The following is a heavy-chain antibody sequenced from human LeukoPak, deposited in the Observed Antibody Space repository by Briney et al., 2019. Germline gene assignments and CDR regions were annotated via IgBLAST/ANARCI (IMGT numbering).Heavy chain of an antibody. Sequence: GGSLRLSCAASGFTFSSYSMNWVRQAPGKGLEWVSSISSSSSYIYYADSVKGRFTISRDNAKNSLYLQMNSLRADDTAVYYCARDGVLLWFGELLSPYYYYYMDVWGKGTTVTVSS. J-gene: IGHJ6*03. V-gene: IGHV3-21*01. D-gene: IGHD3-10*01. CDR1: GFTFSSYS. CDR2: ISSSSSYI. CDR3: ARDGVLLWFGELLSPYYYYYMDV.